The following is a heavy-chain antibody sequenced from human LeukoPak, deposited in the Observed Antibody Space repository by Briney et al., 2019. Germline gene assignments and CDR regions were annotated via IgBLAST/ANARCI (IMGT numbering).Heavy chain of an antibody. CDR2: IYHSGST. CDR1: GDSISSGGFS. V-gene: IGHV4-30-2*01. Sequence: PSQTLSLTCAVSGDSISSGGFSWSWIRQPPGEGLEWIGYIYHSGSTYYNPSLKSRVTMSVDRSKNQFSLKLSSVTAADTAVYYCAREKTTVPHFDHWGQGTLVTVSS. CDR3: AREKTTVPHFDH. D-gene: IGHD4-17*01. J-gene: IGHJ4*02.